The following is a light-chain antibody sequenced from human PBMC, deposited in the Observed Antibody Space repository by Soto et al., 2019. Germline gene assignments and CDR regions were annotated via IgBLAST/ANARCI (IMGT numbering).Light chain of an antibody. CDR3: QQYKSWPIT. CDR2: GAS. V-gene: IGKV3D-15*01. Sequence: EIVMTQSPATLSVSPGERATLSCRASQSVSSNLAWYQQKPGQAPRLLIHGASSRATGIPDRISGSGSGTDFTLTISRLEPEDFAVYYCQQYKSWPITFGQGTRLEI. J-gene: IGKJ5*01. CDR1: QSVSSN.